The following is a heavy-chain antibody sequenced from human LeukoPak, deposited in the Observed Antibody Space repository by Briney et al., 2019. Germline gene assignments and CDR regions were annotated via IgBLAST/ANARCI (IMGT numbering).Heavy chain of an antibody. J-gene: IGHJ4*02. CDR1: GFTFSDYY. V-gene: IGHV3-11*01. CDR3: AREGGLMTVVDPGVPDS. CDR2: ITGDGNTV. Sequence: GGSLRLSCEASGFTFSDYYMNWIRQAPGKGLEWVSYITGDGNTVYYADSVKGRFTISRDNAKNSLYLRMNSLRAEDTAVYYCAREGGLMTVVDPGVPDSWGQGTLVTVSS. D-gene: IGHD3-22*01.